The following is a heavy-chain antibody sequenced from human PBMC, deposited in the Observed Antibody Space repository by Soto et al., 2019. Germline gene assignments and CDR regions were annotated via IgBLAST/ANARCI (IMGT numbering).Heavy chain of an antibody. CDR1: GYTFTSYG. Sequence: ASVKVSCKDSGYTFTSYGISWVRQAPGQGLEWMGWISAYNGNTNYAQKLQGRVTMTTDKSTSTAYMDLGSLTSDDTAVYYCVMVDNYVTPTPQDVWGQGTTVTVSS. CDR2: ISAYNGNT. CDR3: VMVDNYVTPTPQDV. V-gene: IGHV1-18*01. J-gene: IGHJ6*02. D-gene: IGHD3-16*01.